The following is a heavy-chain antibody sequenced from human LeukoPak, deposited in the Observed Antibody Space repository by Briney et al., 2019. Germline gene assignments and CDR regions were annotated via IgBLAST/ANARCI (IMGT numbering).Heavy chain of an antibody. J-gene: IGHJ3*01. CDR2: IFSSGNT. CDR3: ARRNDFDV. V-gene: IGHV4-59*01. CDR1: GGSMNNYH. Sequence: SETLSLTCTVSGGSMNNYHWGWIRQPPGKGLEWIGSIFSSGNTYDNPSLKSRVTISIDMAGNQFSLQLRSVTAADTAVYYCARRNDFDVWGRGTMVTVSS.